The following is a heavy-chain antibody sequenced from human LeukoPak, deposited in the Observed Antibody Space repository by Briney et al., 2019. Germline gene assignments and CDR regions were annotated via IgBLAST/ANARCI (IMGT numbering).Heavy chain of an antibody. CDR2: MNPNSGNT. V-gene: IGHV1-8*01. CDR1: GYTFTSYD. J-gene: IGHJ6*02. Sequence: ASVTVSCTASGYTFTSYDINWVRQATGQGLEWMGWMNPNSGNTGYAQKFQGRVTMTRNTSISTAYMELSSLRSEDTAVYYCASRSSWGSGYPGDYYYYYGMDVWGQGTTVTVSS. CDR3: ASRSSWGSGYPGDYYYYYGMDV. D-gene: IGHD3-3*01.